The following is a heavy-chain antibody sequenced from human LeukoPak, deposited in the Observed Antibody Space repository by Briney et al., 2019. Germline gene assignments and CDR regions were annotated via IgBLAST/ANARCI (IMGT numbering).Heavy chain of an antibody. V-gene: IGHV1-18*01. Sequence: ASVKVSCKASGYTFTSYGISWVRQAPGQGLEWMGWISAYNGNTNYAQKFQGRVTITADESTSTAYMELSSLRSEDTAVYYCARGDTAMVYNWFDPWGQGTLVTVSS. J-gene: IGHJ5*02. CDR1: GYTFTSYG. CDR2: ISAYNGNT. CDR3: ARGDTAMVYNWFDP. D-gene: IGHD5-18*01.